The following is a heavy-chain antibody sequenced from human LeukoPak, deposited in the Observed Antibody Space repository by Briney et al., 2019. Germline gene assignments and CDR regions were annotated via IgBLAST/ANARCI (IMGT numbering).Heavy chain of an antibody. Sequence: SETLSLTCTVSGGSISGYYWSWIRQPPGKGLEWIGYMFYSGSTTYNPSLKSRVTISVDTSKNQFSLKLNSVTAADTAVYYCAALLQVRYISWGQGTLVTVSS. CDR2: MFYSGST. CDR3: AALLQVRYIS. CDR1: GGSISGYY. V-gene: IGHV4-59*08. D-gene: IGHD1-1*01. J-gene: IGHJ5*02.